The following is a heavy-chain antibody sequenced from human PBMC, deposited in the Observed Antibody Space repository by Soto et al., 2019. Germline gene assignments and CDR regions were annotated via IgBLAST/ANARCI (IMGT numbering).Heavy chain of an antibody. Sequence: GGSLRLSCAASGFTFSNAWMNWVRQAPGKGLEWVGRIKSKTDGGTTDYAAPVKGRFTISRDDSKNTLYLQMNSLKTEDTVVYYCTTGGPLDTAMVHYYYYGMDVWGQGTTVTVSS. CDR3: TTGGPLDTAMVHYYYYGMDV. J-gene: IGHJ6*02. CDR1: GFTFSNAW. D-gene: IGHD5-18*01. V-gene: IGHV3-15*07. CDR2: IKSKTDGGTT.